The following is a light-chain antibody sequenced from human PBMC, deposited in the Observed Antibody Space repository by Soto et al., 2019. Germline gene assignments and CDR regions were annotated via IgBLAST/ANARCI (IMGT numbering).Light chain of an antibody. Sequence: QSVLTQPASVSGSPGQSITISCTGTSSDVGSYNYVSWYQLHPGKASKLMIYEVSNRPSGVSNRFSGSKSGDTASLTISGLQAEDEADYYCSSYTTRTTLYVFGTGTKVTVL. CDR1: SSDVGSYNY. CDR2: EVS. J-gene: IGLJ1*01. V-gene: IGLV2-14*01. CDR3: SSYTTRTTLYV.